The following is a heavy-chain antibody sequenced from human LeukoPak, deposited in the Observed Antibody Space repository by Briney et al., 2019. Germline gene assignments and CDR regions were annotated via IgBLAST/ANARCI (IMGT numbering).Heavy chain of an antibody. D-gene: IGHD3-3*01. CDR1: GFTFSSYW. CDR2: INSDGSST. V-gene: IGHV3-74*01. Sequence: GGSLRLSCAASGFTFSSYWMHWVRHAPGKGLVWVSRINSDGSSTSYADSVKARFTISRDNAKNTLYLQMNSLRAVDTAVYYCVNLDFWSGYAAFDIWGQGTMVTVSS. CDR3: VNLDFWSGYAAFDI. J-gene: IGHJ3*02.